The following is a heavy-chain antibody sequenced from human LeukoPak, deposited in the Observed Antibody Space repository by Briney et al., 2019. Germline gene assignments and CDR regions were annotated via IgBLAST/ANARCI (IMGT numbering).Heavy chain of an antibody. CDR1: GFTFSSYG. V-gene: IGHV3-23*01. CDR3: AREYSGSYSCFDY. Sequence: GGSLRLSCAASGFTFSSYGMSWVRQAPGKGLEWVSAIGGRDGSTYYADSVKGRFTISRDNCKNTLYLQMNSLRAEDTAVYYCAREYSGSYSCFDYWGQGTLVTVSS. D-gene: IGHD1-26*01. J-gene: IGHJ4*02. CDR2: IGGRDGST.